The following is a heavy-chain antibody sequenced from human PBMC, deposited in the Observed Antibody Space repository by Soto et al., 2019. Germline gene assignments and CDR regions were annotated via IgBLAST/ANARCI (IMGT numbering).Heavy chain of an antibody. CDR2: IYYSGST. D-gene: IGHD3-10*01. Sequence: PSETLSLTCTVSGGSISSYYWSWIRQPPGKGLEWIGYIYYSGSTNYNPSLKSRVTISVDTSKNQFSLKLSSVTAADTAVYYCARLGYYYGSGSYFYYYGMDVWGQGTTVTVSS. CDR3: ARLGYYYGSGSYFYYYGMDV. CDR1: GGSISSYY. J-gene: IGHJ6*02. V-gene: IGHV4-59*01.